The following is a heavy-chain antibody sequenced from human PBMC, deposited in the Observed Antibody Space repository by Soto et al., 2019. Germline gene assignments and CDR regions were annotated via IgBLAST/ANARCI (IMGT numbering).Heavy chain of an antibody. Sequence: QVQLQQWGAGLLKPSETLSLTCAVYGGSFSGYYWSWIRQPPGKGLEWIGEINHSGSTNYNPSLKSRVTISVDTSKNQFSLKLSSVTAADTAVYYCARGGRDYVWASYRLPQYYYYYGMDVWGQGTTVTVSS. CDR1: GGSFSGYY. CDR3: ARGGRDYVWASYRLPQYYYYYGMDV. V-gene: IGHV4-34*01. J-gene: IGHJ6*02. D-gene: IGHD3-16*02. CDR2: INHSGST.